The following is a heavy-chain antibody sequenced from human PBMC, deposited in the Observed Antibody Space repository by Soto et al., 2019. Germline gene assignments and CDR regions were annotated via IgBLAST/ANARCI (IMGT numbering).Heavy chain of an antibody. CDR3: ARDRGFSLLDYFDY. J-gene: IGHJ4*02. V-gene: IGHV3-30-3*01. Sequence: GGSLRLSCAASGFTFSSYAMHWVRQAPGKGLEWVAVISYDGSNKYYADSVKGRFTISRDNSKNTLYLQMNSLRAEDTAVYYCARDRGFSLLDYFDYWGQGTLVTVSS. CDR1: GFTFSSYA. D-gene: IGHD2-8*02. CDR2: ISYDGSNK.